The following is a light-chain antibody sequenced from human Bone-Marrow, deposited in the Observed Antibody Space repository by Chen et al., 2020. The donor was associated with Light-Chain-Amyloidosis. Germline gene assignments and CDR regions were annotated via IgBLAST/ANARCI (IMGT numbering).Light chain of an antibody. Sequence: NFMLTQPHSVSESPGKTVTISCTRSSGSIASNYVQWYQQRPGSAPTTVIYEDNQRPSGVPDRCTGSIDSASNSAYLTIAGLKTEDEADYCCQSDDSSKRWVFGGGTKLTVL. V-gene: IGLV6-57*03. CDR2: EDN. J-gene: IGLJ3*02. CDR3: QSDDSSKRWV. CDR1: SGSIASNY.